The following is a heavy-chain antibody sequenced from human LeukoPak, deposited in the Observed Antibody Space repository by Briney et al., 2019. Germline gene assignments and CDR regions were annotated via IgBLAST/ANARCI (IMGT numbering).Heavy chain of an antibody. CDR3: ASSEGSGYDTAFDY. J-gene: IGHJ4*02. CDR2: IYYSGST. CDR1: GGSISSSSYY. V-gene: IGHV4-39*01. Sequence: SETLSLTCTVSGGSISSSSYYWGWIRQPPGKGLEWIGSIYYSGSTYYNPPLKSRVTISVDTSKNQFSLKLSSVTAADTAVYYCASSEGSGYDTAFDYWGQGTLVTVSS. D-gene: IGHD5-12*01.